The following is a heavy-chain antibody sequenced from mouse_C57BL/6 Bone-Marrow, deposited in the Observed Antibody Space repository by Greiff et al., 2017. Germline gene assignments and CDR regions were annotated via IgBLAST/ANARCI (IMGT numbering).Heavy chain of an antibody. CDR1: GYTFTSYG. V-gene: IGHV1-81*01. D-gene: IGHD1-1*01. Sequence: QVQLQQSGAELARPGASVKLSCKASGYTFTSYGISWVKQRPGQGLEWIGEIYPRSGNTYYNEKFKGKATLTADKSSSTAYMELRSLTSEDSAVYFCAREGSYYYGRGYGYVDVGGTGATVTVSS. CDR3: AREGSYYYGRGYGYVDV. CDR2: IYPRSGNT. J-gene: IGHJ1*03.